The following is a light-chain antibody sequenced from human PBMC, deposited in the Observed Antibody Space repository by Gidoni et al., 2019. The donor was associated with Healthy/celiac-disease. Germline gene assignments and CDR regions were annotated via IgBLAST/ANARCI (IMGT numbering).Light chain of an antibody. J-gene: IGLJ3*02. Sequence: QSALTQPRSVSWSPGQSVTISCTGTSSDVGGYNDVSWYQQHPGKAPKLMIYDVSKRPSGVPDRFSGPKSGNTASLTISVLQAEDEADYYCCSYAGSYTWLFGGGTKLTVL. V-gene: IGLV2-11*01. CDR2: DVS. CDR3: CSYAGSYTWL. CDR1: SSDVGGYND.